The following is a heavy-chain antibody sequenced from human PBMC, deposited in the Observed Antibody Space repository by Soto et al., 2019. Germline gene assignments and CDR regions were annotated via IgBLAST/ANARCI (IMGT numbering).Heavy chain of an antibody. Sequence: QVQLQESGPGLVKPSQTLSLTCTVSGGSISSGGYYWSWIRQHPGKGLEWIGYIYYSGSTYYNPSLKSRVTISVDTSKNQFSLKLSSVTAADTAVYYCARDGAGAAAAEGSSYSGWYAYEGWFDPWGQGTLVTVSS. CDR2: IYYSGST. CDR1: GGSISSGGYY. V-gene: IGHV4-31*03. J-gene: IGHJ5*02. CDR3: ARDGAGAAAAEGSSYSGWYAYEGWFDP. D-gene: IGHD6-19*01.